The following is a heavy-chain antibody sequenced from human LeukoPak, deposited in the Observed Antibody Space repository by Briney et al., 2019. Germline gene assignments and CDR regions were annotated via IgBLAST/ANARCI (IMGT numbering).Heavy chain of an antibody. D-gene: IGHD3-22*01. J-gene: IGHJ4*02. CDR1: GGSMNNYY. CDR3: ARGRGDSKGTSFDF. Sequence: PSETLSLTCTVSGGSMNNYYWSWIRQSPGKGLEWIGCIYHTGSATYKPSLKSRVTLSLDTSKNQFSLKLSSVTAADTAVYYCARGRGDSKGTSFDFWGQGTLVTVSS. V-gene: IGHV4-59*01. CDR2: IYHTGSA.